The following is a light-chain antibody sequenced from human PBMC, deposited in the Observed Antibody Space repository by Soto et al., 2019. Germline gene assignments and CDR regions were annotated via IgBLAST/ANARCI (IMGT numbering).Light chain of an antibody. CDR1: QSVSSN. CDR2: GAS. V-gene: IGKV3-15*01. Sequence: EIVMTQTPATPSVSPGERATLSCRASQSVSSNLAWYQQKPGQAPRLLIYGASTRATGIPARFSGSGSGTEFTLTISSLQSEVFAVYYCQQYNNWPPYTFGQGTKLEIK. CDR3: QQYNNWPPYT. J-gene: IGKJ2*01.